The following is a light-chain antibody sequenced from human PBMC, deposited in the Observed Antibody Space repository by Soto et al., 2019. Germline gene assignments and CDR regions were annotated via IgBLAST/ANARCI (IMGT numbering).Light chain of an antibody. Sequence: QSVLTQPASVSGSPGQSITISCTGTSINVGSYKLVSWYQQHPGKAPKLMIFEVNKRPSGVSNRFSGSKSGNTASLTISGLKVEDEADYYCCSSGGSPTYVFGTGTKVTVL. V-gene: IGLV2-23*02. J-gene: IGLJ1*01. CDR2: EVN. CDR1: SINVGSYKL. CDR3: CSSGGSPTYV.